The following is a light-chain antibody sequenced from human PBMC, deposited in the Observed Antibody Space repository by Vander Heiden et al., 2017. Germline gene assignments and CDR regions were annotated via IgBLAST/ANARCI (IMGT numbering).Light chain of an antibody. Sequence: QSVLTQPPSVSGAPGQRVTISCTGSSPNIGAGYDIHWYQQLPGTAPKLLIYGNTNRPSGVPDRFSGSKSGTSASLAITGLQAEDEADYYCQSYDSSLSGWVFGGGTKLTV. CDR3: QSYDSSLSGWV. V-gene: IGLV1-40*01. J-gene: IGLJ3*02. CDR2: GNT. CDR1: SPNIGAGYD.